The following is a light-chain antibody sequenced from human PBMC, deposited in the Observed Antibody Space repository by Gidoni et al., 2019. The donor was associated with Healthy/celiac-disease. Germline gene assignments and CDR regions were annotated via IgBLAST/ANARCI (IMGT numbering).Light chain of an antibody. J-gene: IGKJ3*01. CDR1: QSLLHSNGYNY. Sequence: DIALTQSTLSPPVTPGEPVSISCRSSQSLLHSNGYNYYDWYLKTPGQSPQLLLYLGSNQTSGVPDRFSSSGSGTDFTLKISRVEAEDVGVYCCMRALQTLFTFGPGTKVDIK. CDR3: MRALQTLFT. CDR2: LGS. V-gene: IGKV2-28*01.